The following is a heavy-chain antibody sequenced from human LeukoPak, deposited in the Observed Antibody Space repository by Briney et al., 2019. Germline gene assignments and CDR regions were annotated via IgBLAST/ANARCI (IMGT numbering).Heavy chain of an antibody. J-gene: IGHJ4*02. CDR3: AKEGTYGSSWSLDY. Sequence: ASVKVSYKASGYTFTSYAMNWVRQAPGQGLEWMGWINTNTGNPTYAQGFTGRFVFSLDTSVSTAYLQISSLKAEDTAVYYCAKEGTYGSSWSLDYWGQGTLVTVSS. CDR1: GYTFTSYA. CDR2: INTNTGNP. V-gene: IGHV7-4-1*02. D-gene: IGHD6-13*01.